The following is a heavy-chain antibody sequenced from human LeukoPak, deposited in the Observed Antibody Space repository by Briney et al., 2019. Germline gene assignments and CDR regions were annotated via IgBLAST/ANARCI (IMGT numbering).Heavy chain of an antibody. D-gene: IGHD5-24*01. J-gene: IGHJ5*02. Sequence: GGSLRLSCAASGFAFSSYGMNWVRQAPGKGLEWVGNIKQDGSEKRYADSVRGRFSISRDNAQTSLYLQMNSLRAEDTAVYYCARASDPWLQLTWGQGTLVTVSS. V-gene: IGHV3-7*05. CDR1: GFAFSSYG. CDR2: IKQDGSEK. CDR3: ARASDPWLQLT.